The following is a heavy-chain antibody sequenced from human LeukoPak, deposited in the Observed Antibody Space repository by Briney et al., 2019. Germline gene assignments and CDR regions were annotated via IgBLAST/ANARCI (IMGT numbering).Heavy chain of an antibody. J-gene: IGHJ4*02. V-gene: IGHV3-48*04. Sequence: GGSLRLSCGASGFTFSTYAMNWVRQAPGKGLEWVSHISSGSATTFYADSVKGRFTISRDNTRNSLSLQMNDLRAEDTAVYYCARDRGSTTMIRGVNHYWGQGTLVTVSS. D-gene: IGHD3-10*01. CDR3: ARDRGSTTMIRGVNHY. CDR1: GFTFSTYA. CDR2: ISSGSATT.